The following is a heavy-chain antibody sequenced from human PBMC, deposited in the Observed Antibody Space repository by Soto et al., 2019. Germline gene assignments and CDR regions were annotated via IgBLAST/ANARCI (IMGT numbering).Heavy chain of an antibody. J-gene: IGHJ4*02. D-gene: IGHD2-15*01. Sequence: PSETLSLTCTVSGGSISSYYWSWIRQPPGKGLEWIGYIYYSGSTNYNPSLKSRVTTSVDTSKNQFSLKLSSVTAADTAVYYCARGGGSWEFDYWGQGTLVTVSS. CDR2: IYYSGST. CDR3: ARGGGSWEFDY. V-gene: IGHV4-59*12. CDR1: GGSISSYY.